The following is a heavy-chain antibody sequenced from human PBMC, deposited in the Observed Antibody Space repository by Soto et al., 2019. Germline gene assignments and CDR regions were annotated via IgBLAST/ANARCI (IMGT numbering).Heavy chain of an antibody. CDR1: GFTFSSYS. Sequence: GGSLRLSCAASGFTFSSYSMNWVRQAPGKGLEWVSYISSSSSTIYYADSVKGRFTISRDNAKNSLYLQMNSLRDEDTAVYYCARDRRTPLAAAAGMDVWGQGTTVTVSS. J-gene: IGHJ6*02. CDR2: ISSSSSTI. V-gene: IGHV3-48*02. CDR3: ARDRRTPLAAAAGMDV. D-gene: IGHD6-13*01.